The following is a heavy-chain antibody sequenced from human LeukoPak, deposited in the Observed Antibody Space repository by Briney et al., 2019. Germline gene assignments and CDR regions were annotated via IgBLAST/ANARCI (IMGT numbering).Heavy chain of an antibody. D-gene: IGHD5-24*01. CDR3: VTGFTYMAVGNFDY. CDR2: FDPEDGER. V-gene: IGHV1-24*01. Sequence: GASVKVSCKVSRKTLSDLSIHWLRQPPGKGLEWLGGFDPEDGERIYAQMFQGRVTMTEDTSIDTAYMELSSLRSEDTAVYYCVTGFTYMAVGNFDYWGQGTLVTVSP. J-gene: IGHJ4*02. CDR1: RKTLSDLS.